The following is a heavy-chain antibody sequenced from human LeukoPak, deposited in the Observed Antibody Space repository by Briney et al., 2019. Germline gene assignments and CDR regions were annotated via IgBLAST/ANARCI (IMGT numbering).Heavy chain of an antibody. J-gene: IGHJ4*02. CDR2: ISSSSSTI. D-gene: IGHD1-26*01. Sequence: GSLRLSCAASGFTFTCYSMNSARQAPGKGLEWVSYISSSSSTIYYADSVKGRFTISRDNAKNSLYLQMNSLRDGDTAVYYCVTDGENLLVRAVDYWRQGSLVTVSS. V-gene: IGHV3-48*02. CDR3: VTDGENLLVRAVDY. CDR1: GFTFTCYS.